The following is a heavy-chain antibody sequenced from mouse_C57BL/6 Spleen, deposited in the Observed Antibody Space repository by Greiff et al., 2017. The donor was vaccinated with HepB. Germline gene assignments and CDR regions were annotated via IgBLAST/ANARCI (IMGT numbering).Heavy chain of an antibody. D-gene: IGHD5-1*01. Sequence: VQLQESGPELVKPGSSVKISCKASGYTFTDYYINWVKQRPGQGLEWIGWIFPGSGSTYYNEKFKGKATLTVDKSSSTAYMLLSSLTSEDSAVYFCTTGSTFTAWFAYWGQGTLVTVSA. V-gene: IGHV1-75*01. CDR2: IFPGSGST. CDR3: TTGSTFTAWFAY. J-gene: IGHJ3*01. CDR1: GYTFTDYY.